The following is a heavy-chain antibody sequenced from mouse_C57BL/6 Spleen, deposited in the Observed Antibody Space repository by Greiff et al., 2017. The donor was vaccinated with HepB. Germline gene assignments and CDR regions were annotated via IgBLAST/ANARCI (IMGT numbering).Heavy chain of an antibody. Sequence: VQLQQPGAELVRPGTSVKVSCKASGYAFTNYLIEWVKQRPGQGLEWIGVINPGSGGTNYNEKFKGKATLTADKSSSTAYMQLSSLTSEDSAVYFCARGHGSSYWYFDVWGTGTTVTVSS. CDR3: ARGHGSSYWYFDV. CDR2: INPGSGGT. V-gene: IGHV1-54*01. CDR1: GYAFTNYL. J-gene: IGHJ1*03. D-gene: IGHD1-1*01.